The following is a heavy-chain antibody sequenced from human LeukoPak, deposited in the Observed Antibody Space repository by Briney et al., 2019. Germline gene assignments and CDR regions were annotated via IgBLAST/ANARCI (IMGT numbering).Heavy chain of an antibody. V-gene: IGHV3-48*03. Sequence: GGSLRLSCAASGFTFSSYEMNWVRQAPGKGLEWVSYISSSGSTIYYADSVKGRFTISRDNAKNSLYLQMNSLRVEDTAVYYCARDGDTVLTRGYYYYMDVWGKGTTVTVSS. CDR1: GFTFSSYE. CDR2: ISSSGSTI. CDR3: ARDGDTVLTRGYYYYMDV. J-gene: IGHJ6*03. D-gene: IGHD4-23*01.